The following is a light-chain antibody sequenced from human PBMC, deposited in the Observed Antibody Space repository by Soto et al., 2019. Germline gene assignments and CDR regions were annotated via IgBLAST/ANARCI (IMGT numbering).Light chain of an antibody. CDR1: QSVRSGY. J-gene: IGKJ2*01. CDR3: QQYGNSPPYT. Sequence: EIVFAQSPGTLSLSPGERVTLSCRASQSVRSGYLAWYQHKPGQAPSLLIYAASSRATGIPDRFSGSGSGTEFTLTISSLEPEDFAVYYCQQYGNSPPYTFGQGTKLEIK. V-gene: IGKV3-20*01. CDR2: AAS.